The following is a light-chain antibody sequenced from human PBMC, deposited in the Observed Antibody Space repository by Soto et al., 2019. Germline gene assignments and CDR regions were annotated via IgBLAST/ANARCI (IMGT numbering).Light chain of an antibody. CDR2: AAS. Sequence: DIQMTQSPSTLSASVGDRVTITCRASQSISSWLACYQQKPGKVPKLLIYAASTLQSGVPSRFSGSGSGTDFTLTLSSLQAEDSATYYCQQSFIAPWTFGQGTKVDIK. CDR3: QQSFIAPWT. J-gene: IGKJ1*01. V-gene: IGKV1-39*01. CDR1: QSISSW.